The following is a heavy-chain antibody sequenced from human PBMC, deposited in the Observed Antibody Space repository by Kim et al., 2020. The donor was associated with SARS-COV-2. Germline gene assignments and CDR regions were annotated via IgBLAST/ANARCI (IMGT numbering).Heavy chain of an antibody. Sequence: SETLSLTCTVSGGSISSSSYYWGWIRQPPGKGLEWIGSIYYSGSTYYNPSLKSRVTISVDTSKNQFSLKLSSVTAADTAVYYCARQWQRWDYWGQGTLVTVSS. CDR3: ARQWQRWDY. CDR1: GGSISSSSYY. CDR2: IYYSGST. D-gene: IGHD2-15*01. J-gene: IGHJ4*02. V-gene: IGHV4-39*01.